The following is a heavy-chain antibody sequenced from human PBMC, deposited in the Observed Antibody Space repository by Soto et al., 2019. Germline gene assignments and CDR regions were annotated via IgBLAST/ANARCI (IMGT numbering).Heavy chain of an antibody. CDR3: ARDCSSTSCRKDYWYFDL. J-gene: IGHJ2*01. CDR2: IIPIFGTA. CDR1: GGTFSSYA. D-gene: IGHD2-2*01. Sequence: QVQLVQSGAEVKKPGSSVKVSCKASGGTFSSYAISWVRQAPGQGLEWMGGIIPIFGTANYAQKFQGRVTITADEATSTAYMELSSLRSEDTAVYYCARDCSSTSCRKDYWYFDLWRRGTLVTVSS. V-gene: IGHV1-69*01.